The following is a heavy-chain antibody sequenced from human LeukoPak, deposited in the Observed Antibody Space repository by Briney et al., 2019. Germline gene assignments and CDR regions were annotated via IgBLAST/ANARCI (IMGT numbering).Heavy chain of an antibody. CDR1: GCTFSSYA. V-gene: IGHV3-30-3*01. J-gene: IGHJ4*02. CDR3: ARAYSSSWYIFDY. D-gene: IGHD6-13*01. CDR2: ISYDGSNK. Sequence: GGSLRLSCAASGCTFSSYAMHWVRQAPGKGLEWVAVISYDGSNKYYADSVKGRFTISRDNSKNTLYLQMNSLRAEDTAVYYCARAYSSSWYIFDYWGQGPLVTVSS.